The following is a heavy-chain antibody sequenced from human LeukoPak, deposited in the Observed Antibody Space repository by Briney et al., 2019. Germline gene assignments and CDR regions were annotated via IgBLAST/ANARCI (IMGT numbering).Heavy chain of an antibody. J-gene: IGHJ5*02. CDR2: IYYSGST. CDR3: AKVIESWFDP. Sequence: SETLSLTCTVSGGSISSGGYYWSWNRQHPGKGLEWIGYIYYSGSTYYNPSLKSRVTISVDTSKNQFSLKLSSVTAADTAVYYCAKVIESWFDPWGQGTLVTVSS. CDR1: GGSISSGGYY. D-gene: IGHD1-26*01. V-gene: IGHV4-31*03.